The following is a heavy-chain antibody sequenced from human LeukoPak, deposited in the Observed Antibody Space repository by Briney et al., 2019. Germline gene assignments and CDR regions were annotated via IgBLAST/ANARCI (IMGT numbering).Heavy chain of an antibody. CDR3: ARSAIRRDGNV. D-gene: IGHD3-3*01. CDR1: GGSFSGYY. V-gene: IGHV4-34*01. Sequence: PSETLSLTCAVYGGSFSGYYWSWIRQPPGKGLEWIGEINHSGSTNYNPSLKSRVAISVDTSKNQFSLKLSSVTAADTAMYYCARSAIRRDGNVWGQGTLVTVSS. CDR2: INHSGST. J-gene: IGHJ4*02.